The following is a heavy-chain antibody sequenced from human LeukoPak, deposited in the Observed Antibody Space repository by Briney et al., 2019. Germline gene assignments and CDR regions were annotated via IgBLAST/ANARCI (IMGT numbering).Heavy chain of an antibody. CDR2: MTPNSGNT. D-gene: IGHD3-22*01. CDR1: GYSFTSYD. J-gene: IGHJ4*02. V-gene: IGHV1-8*01. Sequence: ASVKVSCKASGYSFTSYDINWVRQATGQGLEWMGWMTPNSGNTGYAQKFQGRVTMTRNTSTSTAYMELRSLRSDDTAVYYCARDRQPYYYDSNTFDYWGQGTLVTVSS. CDR3: ARDRQPYYYDSNTFDY.